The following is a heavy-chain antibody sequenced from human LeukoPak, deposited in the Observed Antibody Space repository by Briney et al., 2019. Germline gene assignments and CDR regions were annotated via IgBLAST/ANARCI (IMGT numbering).Heavy chain of an antibody. CDR1: GGTFSSYA. CDR2: IIPIFGTA. CDR3: ARDGPRGYYYGMDV. Sequence: EASVKVSCKASGGTFSSYAISWVRQAPGQGLEWMGGIIPIFGTANYAQKFQGRVTITADESTSTAYMELSSLRSEDTAVYYCARDGPRGYYYGMDVWGQGTTVTVSS. D-gene: IGHD3-10*01. J-gene: IGHJ6*02. V-gene: IGHV1-69*13.